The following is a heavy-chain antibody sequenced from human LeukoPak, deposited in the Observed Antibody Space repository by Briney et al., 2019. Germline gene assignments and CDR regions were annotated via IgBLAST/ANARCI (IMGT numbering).Heavy chain of an antibody. CDR3: AGGSGVFDFDY. CDR2: ISSNGGST. V-gene: IGHV3-64*01. Sequence: GGSLRLSCAASGFTFSSYAMHWVRQAPGKGLEYVSAISSNGGSTYYANSVKGRLTISKDNSKNTLYLQMGSLRAEDMGVYYCAGGSGVFDFDYWGQGTLVTVSS. J-gene: IGHJ4*02. CDR1: GFTFSSYA. D-gene: IGHD3-16*01.